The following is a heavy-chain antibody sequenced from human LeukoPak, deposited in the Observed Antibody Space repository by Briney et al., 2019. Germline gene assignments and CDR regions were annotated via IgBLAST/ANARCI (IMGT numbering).Heavy chain of an antibody. CDR1: GYTFTGYY. D-gene: IGHD5-18*01. Sequence: ASVKVSCKASGYTFTGYYMHWVRQAPGQGLEWMGIINPSGGSTSYAQKFQGRVTMTRDTSTSTVYMELSSLRSEDTAVYYCARMLAQRYGYFYYGMDVWGQGTTVTVSS. CDR2: INPSGGST. CDR3: ARMLAQRYGYFYYGMDV. J-gene: IGHJ6*02. V-gene: IGHV1-46*01.